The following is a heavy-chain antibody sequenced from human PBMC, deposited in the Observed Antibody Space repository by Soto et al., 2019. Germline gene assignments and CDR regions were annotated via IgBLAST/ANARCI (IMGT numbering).Heavy chain of an antibody. J-gene: IGHJ6*02. CDR2: IIPIFGTA. CDR3: ARGGFGVPAAMGRGYYYYGMDV. Sequence: SVKVSCKASGYTITSYYMHWVRQAPGQGLEWMGGIIPIFGTANYAQKFQGRVTITADESTSTAYMELSSLRSEDTAVYYCARGGFGVPAAMGRGYYYYGMDVWGQGTPVTVYS. CDR1: GYTITSYY. D-gene: IGHD2-2*01. V-gene: IGHV1-69*13.